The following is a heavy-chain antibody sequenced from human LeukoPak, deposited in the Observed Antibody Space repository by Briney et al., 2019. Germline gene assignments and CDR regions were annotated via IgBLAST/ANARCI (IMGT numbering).Heavy chain of an antibody. CDR3: ASSVLGYCSSASCSLTAFDI. Sequence: GGSLRLSCAASGFIFGSYWMTWVRQAPGKGLEWVANIKQYGSEKYYVDSVKGRFTISRDNARNSLDLQMNSLRAEDTAVYYCASSVLGYCSSASCSLTAFDIWGQGTMVTVSS. CDR2: IKQYGSEK. J-gene: IGHJ3*02. CDR1: GFIFGSYW. V-gene: IGHV3-7*01. D-gene: IGHD2-2*01.